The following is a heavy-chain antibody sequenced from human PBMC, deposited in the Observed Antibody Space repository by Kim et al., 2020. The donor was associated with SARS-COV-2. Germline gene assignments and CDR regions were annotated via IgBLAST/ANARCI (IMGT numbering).Heavy chain of an antibody. V-gene: IGHV3-30-3*01. J-gene: IGHJ6*02. CDR3: ARELGASLKVRGVSPHYYGMDV. CDR1: GFTFSSYA. D-gene: IGHD3-10*01. Sequence: GGSLRLSCAASGFTFSSYAMHWVRQAPGKGLEWVAVISYDGSNKYYADSVKGRFTISRDNSKNTLYLQMNSLRAEDTAVYYCARELGASLKVRGVSPHYYGMDVWGQGTTVTVSS. CDR2: ISYDGSNK.